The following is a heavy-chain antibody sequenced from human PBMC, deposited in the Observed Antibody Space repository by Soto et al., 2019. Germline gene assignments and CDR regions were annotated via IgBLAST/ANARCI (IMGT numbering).Heavy chain of an antibody. J-gene: IGHJ4*02. CDR3: ATMNGYFEY. CDR1: GFTFSDYA. D-gene: IGHD3-22*01. V-gene: IGHV3-23*01. Sequence: GGSLRLSCAASGFTFSDYAMTWVRQAPGEGLDWVASISGSGFTPYYAASVKGRFTISRDNSKKTHYLQMTSLRAEDTAMYYCATMNGYFEYWGQGTPVTVSS. CDR2: ISGSGFTP.